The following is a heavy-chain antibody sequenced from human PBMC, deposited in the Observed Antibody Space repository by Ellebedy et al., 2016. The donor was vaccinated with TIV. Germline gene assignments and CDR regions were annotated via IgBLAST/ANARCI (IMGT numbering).Heavy chain of an antibody. CDR1: AFSISSSSYY. CDR2: IYYIGNT. J-gene: IGHJ1*01. V-gene: IGHV4-39*01. Sequence: MPSETLSLTCSVSAFSISSSSYYWGWIRQPPGKGLEWIGSIYYIGNTYYTPSLKSRVTISVDTSKNQFSLQLRSVTAADTAVYYCAGQTIAAGGTEEYFHHWGQGTLVTVSS. CDR3: AGQTIAAGGTEEYFHH. D-gene: IGHD6-13*01.